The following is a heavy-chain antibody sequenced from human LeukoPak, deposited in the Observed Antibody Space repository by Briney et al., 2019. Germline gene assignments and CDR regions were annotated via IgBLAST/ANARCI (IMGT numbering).Heavy chain of an antibody. D-gene: IGHD3-16*01. CDR1: GFTFRSYA. Sequence: GGSLRLSCAASGFTFRSYAMTWVRQAPGKGLEWVSTVRGSGDSTFYADSVKGRFTISRDNSKNTLYLQMSSLRAEDTAVYYCAKGGFFSSFDPWGQGTLVTVSS. V-gene: IGHV3-23*01. CDR3: AKGGFFSSFDP. J-gene: IGHJ5*02. CDR2: VRGSGDST.